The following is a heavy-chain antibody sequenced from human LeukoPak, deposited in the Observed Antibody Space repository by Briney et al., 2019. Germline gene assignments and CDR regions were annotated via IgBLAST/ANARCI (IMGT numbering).Heavy chain of an antibody. Sequence: SETLSLTCTVSGGSISSSRYYWGWIRQSPGKGLEWIGSIYYRGDTYYNSSLKSRVTMSVDTPKNQFSLELNSVTAADTAVYFCARQLAAGNDAFDIWGQGTMVTVSS. J-gene: IGHJ3*02. D-gene: IGHD2-15*01. V-gene: IGHV4-39*01. CDR1: GGSISSSRYY. CDR3: ARQLAAGNDAFDI. CDR2: IYYRGDT.